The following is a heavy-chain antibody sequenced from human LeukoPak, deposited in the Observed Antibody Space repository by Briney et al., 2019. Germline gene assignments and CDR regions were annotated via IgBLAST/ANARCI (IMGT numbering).Heavy chain of an antibody. D-gene: IGHD2-2*03. CDR1: GGSISSYY. CDR3: ASRSLDIVVVPAAPFDP. CDR2: IYYSGST. J-gene: IGHJ5*02. Sequence: SETLSLTCTVSGGSISSYYWSWIRQPPGKGLEWIGYIYYSGSTNYNPSLKSRVTISVDTSKNQFSLKLSSVTAADTAVYYCASRSLDIVVVPAAPFDPWGQGTLVTVSS. V-gene: IGHV4-59*01.